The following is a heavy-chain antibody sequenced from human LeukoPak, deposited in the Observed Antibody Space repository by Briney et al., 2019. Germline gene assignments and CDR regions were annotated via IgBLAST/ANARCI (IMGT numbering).Heavy chain of an antibody. CDR2: VKGDGRTT. CDR1: GLTFSDFW. D-gene: IGHD1-20*01. J-gene: IGHJ3*02. CDR3: ARAYNWNQPDAFDI. Sequence: GGSLRLSCAASGLTFSDFWMHWVRQPPGKGLVWVALVKGDGRTTIYADSVKGRFTISRDNSKNTLYLQMNSLRAEDTAVYYCARAYNWNQPDAFDIWGQGTMVTVSS. V-gene: IGHV3-74*01.